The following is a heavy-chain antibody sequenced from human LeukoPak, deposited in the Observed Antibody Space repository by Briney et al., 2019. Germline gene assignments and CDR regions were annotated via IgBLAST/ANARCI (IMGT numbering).Heavy chain of an antibody. D-gene: IGHD6-13*01. J-gene: IGHJ4*02. Sequence: PGGSLRLSCAASGFTFSSYAMSWVRQAPGKGLEWVSAIIGSGSSTYYADSVKGRFTISRDNSKNTLFLQMNSLRAEDTAVYYCAEDRAQRLVLDFWGQGTLVTVSS. CDR2: IIGSGSST. CDR1: GFTFSSYA. CDR3: AEDRAQRLVLDF. V-gene: IGHV3-23*01.